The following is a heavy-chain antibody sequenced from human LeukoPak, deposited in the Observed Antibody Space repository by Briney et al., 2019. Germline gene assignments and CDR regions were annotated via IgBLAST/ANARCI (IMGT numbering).Heavy chain of an antibody. J-gene: IGHJ3*02. Sequence: GGSLRLSCAASGFTFSSYDMHWVRQAPGKGLEWVALIWYDGSNKNYADSVKGRFTISRDNSKNTLFLQMNSLRAEDTAGYYCAREASDAFDIWGQGTMVTVSS. V-gene: IGHV3-33*01. CDR1: GFTFSSYD. CDR2: IWYDGSNK. CDR3: AREASDAFDI.